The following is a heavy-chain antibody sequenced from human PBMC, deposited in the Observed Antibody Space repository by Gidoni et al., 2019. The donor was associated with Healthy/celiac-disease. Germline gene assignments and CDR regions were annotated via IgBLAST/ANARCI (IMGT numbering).Heavy chain of an antibody. CDR1: GGSISSYY. V-gene: IGHV4-59*01. Sequence: QVQLQESGPGLVKPSETLSLTCTVSGGSISSYYWSWIRQPPGKGLEWIGYIYYSGSTNYNPSLKSRVTISVDTSKNQFSLKLSSVTAADTAVYYCARVGWLPAGYFDLWGRGTLVTVSS. CDR2: IYYSGST. D-gene: IGHD5-12*01. J-gene: IGHJ2*01. CDR3: ARVGWLPAGYFDL.